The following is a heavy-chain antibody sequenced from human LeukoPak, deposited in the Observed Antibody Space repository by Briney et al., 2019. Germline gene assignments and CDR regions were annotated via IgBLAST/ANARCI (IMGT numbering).Heavy chain of an antibody. CDR1: GFTFDDYG. Sequence: VGSLRLSCAASGFTFDDYGMGWVRQAPGKGLEGVSAISDSGGSTYYADSVKGRFTISRDNSKNTLYLQMNSLRAEDTAVYYCANGLPPHDYWGQGTLVTVSS. J-gene: IGHJ4*02. D-gene: IGHD1-14*01. CDR3: ANGLPPHDY. V-gene: IGHV3-23*01. CDR2: ISDSGGST.